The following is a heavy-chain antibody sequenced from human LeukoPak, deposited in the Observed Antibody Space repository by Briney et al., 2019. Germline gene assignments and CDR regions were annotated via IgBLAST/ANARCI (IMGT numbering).Heavy chain of an antibody. CDR3: ARDYYGSGSYSLPVDY. V-gene: IGHV1-18*04. CDR1: GYTFISYG. J-gene: IGHJ4*02. CDR2: ISAYNGNT. Sequence: ASVTVSCKASGYTFISYGISWVRQAPGQGLEWMGWISAYNGNTNYAQKLQGRVTMTTDTSTSTAYMELRSLRSDDTAVYYCARDYYGSGSYSLPVDYWGQGTLVTVSS. D-gene: IGHD3-10*01.